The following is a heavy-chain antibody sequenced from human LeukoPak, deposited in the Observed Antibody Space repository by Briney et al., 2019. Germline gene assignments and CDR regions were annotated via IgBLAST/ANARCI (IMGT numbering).Heavy chain of an antibody. CDR2: IYSGGST. J-gene: IGHJ3*02. V-gene: IGHV3-53*01. Sequence: QTGGSLRLSCAASGFTVSSNYMSWVRQAPGKGLEWVSVIYSGGSTYYADSVQGRFTISRDNSKNTLYLQMNSLRAEDTAVYYCARNGREMATQTGPYDAFDIWGQGTMVTVSS. CDR3: ARNGREMATQTGPYDAFDI. CDR1: GFTVSSNY. D-gene: IGHD5-24*01.